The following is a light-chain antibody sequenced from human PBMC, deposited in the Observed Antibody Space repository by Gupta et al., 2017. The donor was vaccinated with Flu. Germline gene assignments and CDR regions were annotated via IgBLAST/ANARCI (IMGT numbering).Light chain of an antibody. CDR2: WAS. J-gene: IGKJ1*01. V-gene: IGKV4-1*01. CDR3: QQDDRTPSG. CDR1: QSVLYSSNNKNY. Sequence: DIVMTQSPDSLAGSLGERATINCKSSQSVLYSSNNKNYLAWYQQKPGQPPKLLNYWASTRESGVPGRFSGSGSRTVCTLTISSLQAEDVAVYYYQQDDRTPSGFGQGTKVEIK.